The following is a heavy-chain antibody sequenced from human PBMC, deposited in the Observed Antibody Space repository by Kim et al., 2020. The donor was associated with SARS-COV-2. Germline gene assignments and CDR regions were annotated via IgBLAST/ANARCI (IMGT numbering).Heavy chain of an antibody. D-gene: IGHD1-26*01. Sequence: ASVKVSCKASGYTFTSYAMHWVRQAPGQRLEWMGWINAGNGNTKYSQKFQGRVTITRDTSASTAYMELSSLRSEDTAVYYCARFFRPIVGATTGGDAFDIWGQGTMVTVSS. V-gene: IGHV1-3*01. J-gene: IGHJ3*02. CDR1: GYTFTSYA. CDR2: INAGNGNT. CDR3: ARFFRPIVGATTGGDAFDI.